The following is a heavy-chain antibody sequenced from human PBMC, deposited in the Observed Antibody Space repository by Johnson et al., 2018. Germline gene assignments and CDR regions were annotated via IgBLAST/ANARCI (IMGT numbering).Heavy chain of an antibody. V-gene: IGHV3-30-3*01. CDR2: ISCDKSNT. CDR3: TRESAGAFDI. Sequence: QVQLVQSGGGVVQPGRSLRLSCAASGFTFSKYDMHWVRQAPGKGLEWVAVISCDKSNTYSEDSGKGRFTFPRDNSKNTVNLKMNSLRAEDTGVYYRTRESAGAFDIWGQGTMVTVSS. J-gene: IGHJ3*02. D-gene: IGHD6-13*01. CDR1: GFTFSKYD.